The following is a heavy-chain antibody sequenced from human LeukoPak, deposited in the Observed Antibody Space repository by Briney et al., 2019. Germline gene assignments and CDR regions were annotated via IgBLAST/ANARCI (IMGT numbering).Heavy chain of an antibody. Sequence: SETLSLTCAVYGGSLSGYYWSWISQPPGKGLEWNGEINHSGSTNYNPSLKSRVTISVDTSKNQFSLKLRSVTAADTAVYYCSRGPHIAAAGTGRFWNYWGHGTLVTVSS. J-gene: IGHJ4*01. D-gene: IGHD6-13*01. CDR2: INHSGST. V-gene: IGHV4-34*01. CDR1: GGSLSGYY. CDR3: SRGPHIAAAGTGRFWNY.